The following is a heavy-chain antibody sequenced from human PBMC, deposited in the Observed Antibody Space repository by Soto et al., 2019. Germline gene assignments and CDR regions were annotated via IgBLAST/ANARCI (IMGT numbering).Heavy chain of an antibody. Sequence: GGSLRLSCASSGFTFSSYSMNLVRQAPGKGLEWVSYIGGSSNTIYYADSVRGRFTISRDNAKNSLYLQMNSLRVEDTAVYYCARGDFYDTSGPFSDAFDIWGQGTMVTVSS. CDR3: ARGDFYDTSGPFSDAFDI. CDR2: IGGSSNTI. CDR1: GFTFSSYS. V-gene: IGHV3-48*04. J-gene: IGHJ3*02. D-gene: IGHD3-22*01.